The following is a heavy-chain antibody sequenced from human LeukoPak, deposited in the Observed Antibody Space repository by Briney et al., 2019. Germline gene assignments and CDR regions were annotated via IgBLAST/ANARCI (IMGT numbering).Heavy chain of an antibody. Sequence: GGSLRLSCAASGFTLSSYSMKWVRQAPGKGLEWVSGISWNSASIGYADSVKGRFTISRDNAKNSLYLQMNSLRAEDTALYYCAKRGTLREFDYWGQGTLVTVSS. CDR3: AKRGTLREFDY. J-gene: IGHJ4*02. CDR2: ISWNSASI. CDR1: GFTLSSYS. V-gene: IGHV3-9*01. D-gene: IGHD3-16*01.